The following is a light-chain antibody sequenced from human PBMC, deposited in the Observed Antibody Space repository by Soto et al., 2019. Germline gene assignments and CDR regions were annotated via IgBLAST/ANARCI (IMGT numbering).Light chain of an antibody. Sequence: DIQMTQSPSSLSAYVADRVTIXXRTSQSMTLYLNWYRQKSGKAPEIXSYDTSTLVRVGPPRFTGSGSGTDFTLTSTSLQPAASATYSCPQSSKSTQTFGQGTKVDI. CDR2: DTS. CDR1: QSMTLY. J-gene: IGKJ1*01. CDR3: PQSSKSTQT. V-gene: IGKV1-39*01.